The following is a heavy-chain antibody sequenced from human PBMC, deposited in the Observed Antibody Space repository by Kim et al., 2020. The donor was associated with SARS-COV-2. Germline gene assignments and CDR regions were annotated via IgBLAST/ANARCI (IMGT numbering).Heavy chain of an antibody. D-gene: IGHD3-22*01. CDR1: GDSFTNASYF. V-gene: IGHV4-61*05. J-gene: IGHJ2*01. Sequence: SETLSLTCSVSGDSFTNASYFWGWVRRAPGKGLEWIGSIYHRGTTVYNPSLKSLVNMSIEKSKNQFTLRLDSVTAADTAMYYCARVWTAIVVTNHVFDP. CDR3: ARVWTAIVVTNHVFDP. CDR2: IYHRGTT.